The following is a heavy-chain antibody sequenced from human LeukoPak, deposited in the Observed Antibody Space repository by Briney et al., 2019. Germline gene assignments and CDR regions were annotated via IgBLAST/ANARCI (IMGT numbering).Heavy chain of an antibody. CDR3: ARGEAGYYGSGSYMDV. Sequence: ASVKVSCKASGYTFTSYGISWVRQAPGQGLDWMGWISAYNGNTNYAQKLQGRVTMTTDTSTSTAYMELRSLRSDDTAVYYCARGEAGYYGSGSYMDVWGQGTTVTVSS. CDR2: ISAYNGNT. J-gene: IGHJ6*02. CDR1: GYTFTSYG. V-gene: IGHV1-18*01. D-gene: IGHD3-10*01.